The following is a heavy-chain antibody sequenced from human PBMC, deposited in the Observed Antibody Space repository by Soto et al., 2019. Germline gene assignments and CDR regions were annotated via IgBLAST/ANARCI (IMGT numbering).Heavy chain of an antibody. Sequence: GGSLRLSCAASGFTFTNAWMSWVRQAPGKGLEWVARIKSKTDGGTTDYVDSVTGRFTISRDNSRNTLYLHMNTLRLEDSGVYYCAKPRASLQWPLFDPWGHGTLVTVSS. V-gene: IGHV3-15*01. CDR2: IKSKTDGGTT. D-gene: IGHD6-19*01. J-gene: IGHJ5*02. CDR1: GFTFTNAW. CDR3: AKPRASLQWPLFDP.